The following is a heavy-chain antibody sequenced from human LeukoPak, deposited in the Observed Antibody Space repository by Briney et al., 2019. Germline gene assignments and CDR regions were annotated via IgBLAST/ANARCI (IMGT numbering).Heavy chain of an antibody. V-gene: IGHV4-39*01. CDR2: IYYSGST. J-gene: IGHJ4*02. CDR3: ARRSTRFFDY. CDR1: GGSTSSSSYY. D-gene: IGHD1-26*01. Sequence: SETLSPTRTVSGGSTSSSSYYWGWIRQPPGKGLEWIGSIYYSGSTYYNPSLKSRVTISVDTSKNQFSLKLSSVTAADTAVYYCARRSTRFFDYWGQGTLVTVSS.